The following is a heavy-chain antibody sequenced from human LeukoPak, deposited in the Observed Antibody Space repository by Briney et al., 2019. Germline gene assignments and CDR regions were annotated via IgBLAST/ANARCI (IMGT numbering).Heavy chain of an antibody. Sequence: PGGSLRLSCAASGFTFSDYYMSWIRQAPGKGLEWVSYISSSGSTIYYADSVKGRFSISRDNAKNSLYLQMNSLRAEDTAVYYCAREEYSYGAPSGYYYYMDVWGKGTTVTVSS. CDR1: GFTFSDYY. CDR2: ISSSGSTI. D-gene: IGHD5-18*01. J-gene: IGHJ6*03. V-gene: IGHV3-11*01. CDR3: AREEYSYGAPSGYYYYMDV.